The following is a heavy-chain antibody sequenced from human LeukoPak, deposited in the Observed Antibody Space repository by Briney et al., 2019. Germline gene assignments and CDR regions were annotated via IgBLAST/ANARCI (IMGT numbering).Heavy chain of an antibody. CDR3: ARGSGYYRYYFDY. D-gene: IGHD3-22*01. Sequence: SGGSLRLSCAASGFTVSSNYMSWVRQAPGKGLERVSVIYSGGSTYYADSVKGRFTISRDNSKNTLYLQMNSLRAEDTAVYYCARGSGYYRYYFDYWGQGTLVTVSS. CDR2: IYSGGST. V-gene: IGHV3-53*01. CDR1: GFTVSSNY. J-gene: IGHJ4*02.